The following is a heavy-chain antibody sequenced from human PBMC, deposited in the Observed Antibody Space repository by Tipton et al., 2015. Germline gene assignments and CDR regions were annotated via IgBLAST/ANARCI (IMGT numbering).Heavy chain of an antibody. D-gene: IGHD4-17*01. Sequence: TLSLTCTVSGGSISSSSYYWAWIRQPPEKGLEWIGSLYFSGSTYYNPSLKSRVTISIDSFKNQFSLNLSSVTAADTAVYYCARSRYTVSPDSWGQGTLVTVSS. V-gene: IGHV4-39*01. CDR2: LYFSGST. CDR3: ARSRYTVSPDS. CDR1: GGSISSSSYY. J-gene: IGHJ4*02.